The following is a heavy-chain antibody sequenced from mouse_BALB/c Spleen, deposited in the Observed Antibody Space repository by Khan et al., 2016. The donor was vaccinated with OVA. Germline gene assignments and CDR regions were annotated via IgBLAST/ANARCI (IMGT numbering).Heavy chain of an antibody. CDR1: GYTFTSYW. J-gene: IGHJ2*01. CDR3: ARNKKIVATYFDY. Sequence: VQLQQSGAELVKAGASVKMSCKASGYTFTSYWMHWVKQRLGQGLEWFAETNPTNGRTYYNEKFKSKATLTVDKSSSTAYMLLSGPTFADSAVYYCARNKKIVATYFDYGGQGTTLTVSS. V-gene: IGHV1S81*02. CDR2: TNPTNGRT. D-gene: IGHD1-1*01.